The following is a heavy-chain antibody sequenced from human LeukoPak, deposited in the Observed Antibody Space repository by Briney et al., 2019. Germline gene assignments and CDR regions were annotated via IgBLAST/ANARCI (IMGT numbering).Heavy chain of an antibody. CDR2: TFYRSQWFN. Sequence: SQTLSLTCAISGDNVSSNSAAWTWIRQSPSGGLEWLGRTFYRSQWFNDYALSLKSRLSINPDTSKNQFSLQLKSMAPEDTAVYYCARSHDYGDYIPGDAFDIWGQGTMVTVSS. D-gene: IGHD4-17*01. J-gene: IGHJ3*02. CDR3: ARSHDYGDYIPGDAFDI. V-gene: IGHV6-1*01. CDR1: GDNVSSNSAA.